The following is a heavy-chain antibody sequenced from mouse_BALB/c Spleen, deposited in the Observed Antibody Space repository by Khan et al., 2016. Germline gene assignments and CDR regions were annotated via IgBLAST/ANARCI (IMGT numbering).Heavy chain of an antibody. CDR3: PSRNWDVDY. D-gene: IGHD4-1*02. CDR1: GYSITSDYA. V-gene: IGHV3-2*02. J-gene: IGHJ2*01. Sequence: EVQLQESGPGLVKPSQSLSLTCTVTGYSITSDYAWNWIRQFPGNKLEWMGYISYSGSTSYNPSLKSRISITRDTSKNQFFMQLNSVTTEDTATXYCPSRNWDVDYWGQGTTLTVSS. CDR2: ISYSGST.